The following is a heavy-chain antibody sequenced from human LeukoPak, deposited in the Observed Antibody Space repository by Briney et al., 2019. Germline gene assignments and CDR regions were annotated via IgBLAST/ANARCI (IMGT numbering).Heavy chain of an antibody. D-gene: IGHD6-13*01. CDR2: ISGSGGST. V-gene: IGHV3-23*01. J-gene: IGHJ4*02. CDR1: GIAFNNYD. Sequence: GGSLRLSCAASGIAFNNYDMNWVRQAPGKGLEWVSAISGSGGSTHHAVSVKGRFTISRDNSKNTLYLQMNSLRAEDTAVYYCAKEGGSSWYYFDFWGQGTLVTVSS. CDR3: AKEGGSSWYYFDF.